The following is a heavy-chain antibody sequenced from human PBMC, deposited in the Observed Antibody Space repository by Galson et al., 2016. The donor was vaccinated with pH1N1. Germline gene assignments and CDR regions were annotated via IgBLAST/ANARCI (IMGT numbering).Heavy chain of an antibody. CDR1: GYTFTSYG. D-gene: IGHD3-10*01. CDR3: ACMVRGDYFDY. V-gene: IGHV1-18*01. Sequence: SVKVSCKAPGYTFTSYGISWVRQAPGQGLEWMGWINPYTGDTNYAQKLQGRVTMTTDTSTSTAYMELRSLRSDDTAVYYCACMVRGDYFDYWGLGTLVTVSS. CDR2: INPYTGDT. J-gene: IGHJ4*02.